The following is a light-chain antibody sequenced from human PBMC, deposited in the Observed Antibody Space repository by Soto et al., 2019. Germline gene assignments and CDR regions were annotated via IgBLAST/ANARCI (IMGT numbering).Light chain of an antibody. CDR1: LSISGW. Sequence: DIQLTQSRSTLSASIGDTVTITCRASLSISGWLAWYQQAPGKAPKLLIFNAFTLQRGVPSRFRGGGSGTEFTLTISSLHPDDSAIYYCQQYNSYPWTFGLGTKVDI. CDR2: NAF. V-gene: IGKV1-5*01. J-gene: IGKJ1*01. CDR3: QQYNSYPWT.